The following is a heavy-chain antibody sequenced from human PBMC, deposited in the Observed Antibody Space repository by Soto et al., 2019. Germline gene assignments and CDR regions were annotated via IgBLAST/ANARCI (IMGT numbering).Heavy chain of an antibody. V-gene: IGHV3-21*01. J-gene: IGHJ4*02. Sequence: GGSLRLSCAASGFTFSTYGMNWVRQAPGKGLEWVSYISRSSTYIYYADSVKGRFTISRDNAKNSLYLQMNSLRAEDTAMYFCARDLASIDYWGQGTLVTVSS. CDR1: GFTFSTYG. CDR2: ISRSSTYI. CDR3: ARDLASIDY.